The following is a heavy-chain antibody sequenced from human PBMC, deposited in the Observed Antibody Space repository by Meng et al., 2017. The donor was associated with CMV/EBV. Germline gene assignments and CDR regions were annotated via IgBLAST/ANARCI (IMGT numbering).Heavy chain of an antibody. Sequence: SETLSLTCTVYGGSFSGYYWSWIRQPPGKGLEWIGEINHSGSTNYNPSLKSRVTISVDTSKNQFSLKLSSVTAADTAVYYCARGPWMATIDYFDYWGQGTLVTVSS. CDR1: GGSFSGYY. J-gene: IGHJ4*02. CDR2: INHSGST. V-gene: IGHV4-34*01. CDR3: ARGPWMATIDYFDY. D-gene: IGHD5-24*01.